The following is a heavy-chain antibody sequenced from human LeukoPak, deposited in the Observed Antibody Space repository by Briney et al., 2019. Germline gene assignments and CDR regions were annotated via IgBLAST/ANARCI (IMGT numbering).Heavy chain of an antibody. J-gene: IGHJ6*02. CDR2: IWYDGSNK. D-gene: IGHD3-22*01. CDR1: GYTFPSYF. Sequence: SCKASGYTFPSYFMHWVRQAPGKGLEWVAVIWYDGSNKYYADSVKGRFTISRDNSKNTLYLQMNSLRAEDTAVYYCARDRLRHYDSSGFYGMDVWGQGTTVTVSS. CDR3: ARDRLRHYDSSGFYGMDV. V-gene: IGHV3-33*01.